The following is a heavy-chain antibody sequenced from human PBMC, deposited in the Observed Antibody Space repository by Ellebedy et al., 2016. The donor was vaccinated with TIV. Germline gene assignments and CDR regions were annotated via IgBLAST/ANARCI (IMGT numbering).Heavy chain of an antibody. V-gene: IGHV4-38-2*02. J-gene: IGHJ4*02. Sequence: SETLSLTCTVSGYSISSGYYWGWIRQPPGKGLEWIGSTYHSRSTYYNPSLKRRVTISVDTSKNQFSLKLRSVTAADTAVYYCASDQTGTSFDYWGQGTLVTVSS. CDR3: ASDQTGTSFDY. CDR1: GYSISSGYY. CDR2: TYHSRST. D-gene: IGHD1-7*01.